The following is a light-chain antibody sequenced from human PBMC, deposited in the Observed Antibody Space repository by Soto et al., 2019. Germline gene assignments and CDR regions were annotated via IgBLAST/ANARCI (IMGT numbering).Light chain of an antibody. CDR2: DAS. V-gene: IGKV1-5*01. J-gene: IGKJ2*01. CDR3: QQYSSYPFT. CDR1: QTISTW. Sequence: DILMTQSPSTLSASVGDRVTITCRASQTISTWLAWYQQQPGKAPKLLIYDASSLEGGVPSRISGTASGTEFTLTISSLQPDDFGTYYCQQYSSYPFTFGKGTKVDIK.